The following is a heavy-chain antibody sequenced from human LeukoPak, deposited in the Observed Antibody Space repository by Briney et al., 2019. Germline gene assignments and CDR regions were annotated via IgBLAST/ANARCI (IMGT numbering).Heavy chain of an antibody. CDR3: ARDLGTVTTYAFDI. V-gene: IGHV3-7*03. J-gene: IGHJ3*02. CDR2: IKGDGSER. Sequence: GGSLRLSCAASGFTFSIYWMSWVRQAPGKGLEWVATIKGDGSERYYVDSVKGRFTVSRDNAKNSMYLQMNSLRAEDTAVYYCARDLGTVTTYAFDIWGQGTMVTVSS. CDR1: GFTFSIYW. D-gene: IGHD4-17*01.